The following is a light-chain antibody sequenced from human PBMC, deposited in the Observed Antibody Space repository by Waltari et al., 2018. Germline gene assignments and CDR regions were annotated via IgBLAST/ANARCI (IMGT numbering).Light chain of an antibody. CDR1: SSDVGGYNC. CDR3: SSKTSSITVV. V-gene: IGLV2-14*03. J-gene: IGLJ2*01. Sequence: QSALTQPASVSGSPGQSITISSTGTSSDVGGYNCVSWYQHHPGKAPKLLVFDVSNRPSGASNRFSGSKSGNTASLTIAGLQAGDEADYYCSSKTSSITVVFGGGTKLTVL. CDR2: DVS.